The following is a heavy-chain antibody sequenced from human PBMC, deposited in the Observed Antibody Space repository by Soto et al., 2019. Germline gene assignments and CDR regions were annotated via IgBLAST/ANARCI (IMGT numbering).Heavy chain of an antibody. V-gene: IGHV1-18*01. J-gene: IGHJ4*02. CDR2: ISAYNGNT. CDR1: GYTFTSYG. Sequence: ASVKVSCKASGYTFTSYGISWVRQAPGQGLEWMGWISAYNGNTNYAQKLQGRVTMTTDTSTSTAYMELRSLRSDDTAVYYCARVDDFWSGYYLGSYFGYWGQGTLVTVSS. CDR3: ARVDDFWSGYYLGSYFGY. D-gene: IGHD3-3*01.